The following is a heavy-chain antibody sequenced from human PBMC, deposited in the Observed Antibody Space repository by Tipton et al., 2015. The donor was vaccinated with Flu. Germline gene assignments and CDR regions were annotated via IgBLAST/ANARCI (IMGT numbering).Heavy chain of an antibody. J-gene: IGHJ4*02. V-gene: IGHV4-38-2*01. CDR3: ARAEIGDFDY. D-gene: IGHD2/OR15-2a*01. Sequence: GLVEPSETLSLTCAVSGYSISRGYYWGWIRQPPGKGLEWIGSIYHNGDIHFNPSLKSRVSISVDTSNNRFSLNLTSVTAADTAVYYCARAEIGDFDYWGQGTLVTVSS. CDR2: IYHNGDI. CDR1: GYSISRGYY.